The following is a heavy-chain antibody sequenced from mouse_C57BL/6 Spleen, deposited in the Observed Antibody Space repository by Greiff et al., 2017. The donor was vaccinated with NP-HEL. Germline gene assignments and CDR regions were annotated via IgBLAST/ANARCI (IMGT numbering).Heavy chain of an antibody. CDR2: IHPNSGST. CDR1: GYTFTSYW. J-gene: IGHJ2*01. CDR3: ARREIGVYFDY. Sequence: VQLQQPGAELVKPGASVKLSCKASGYTFTSYWMHWVKQRPGQGLEWIGMIHPNSGSTNYNEKFKSKATLTVDKSSSTAYMQLSSLTSEDSAVYYCARREIGVYFDYWGQGTTLTVSS. V-gene: IGHV1-64*01.